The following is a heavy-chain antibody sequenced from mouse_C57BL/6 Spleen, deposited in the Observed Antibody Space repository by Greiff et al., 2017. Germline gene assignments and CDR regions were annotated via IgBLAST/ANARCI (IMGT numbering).Heavy chain of an antibody. D-gene: IGHD2-3*01. CDR3: TRSGNDGYYGMDY. J-gene: IGHJ4*01. CDR2: IDPETGGT. CDR1: GYTFTDYE. Sequence: QVQLQQSGAELVRPGASVTLSCKASGYTFTDYEMHWVKQTPVHGLEWIGAIDPETGGTAYNQKFQGKAIPTADKSASTAYMELRSLTSEDSAVYYCTRSGNDGYYGMDYWGQGTSVTVSS. V-gene: IGHV1-15*01.